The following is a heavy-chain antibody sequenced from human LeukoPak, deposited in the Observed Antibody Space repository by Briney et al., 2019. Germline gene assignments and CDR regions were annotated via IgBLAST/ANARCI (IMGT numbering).Heavy chain of an antibody. Sequence: TLSLTCTVSGGSISSGSYYWSWIRQPAGKGLEWIGRIYTSGSTNYNPSLKSRVTISVDTSKNQFSLKLSSVTAADTAVYYCARARKNRGYSSSWYSSNVLSYMDVWGKGTTVTVSS. CDR3: ARARKNRGYSSSWYSSNVLSYMDV. CDR1: GGSISSGSYY. CDR2: IYTSGST. J-gene: IGHJ6*03. V-gene: IGHV4-61*02. D-gene: IGHD6-13*01.